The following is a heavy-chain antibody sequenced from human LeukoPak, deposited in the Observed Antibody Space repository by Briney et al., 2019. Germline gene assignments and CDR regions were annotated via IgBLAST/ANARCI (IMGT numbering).Heavy chain of an antibody. CDR3: ARHNLALGDGGNFDY. V-gene: IGHV4-38-2*01. D-gene: IGHD4-23*01. J-gene: IGHJ4*02. CDR1: GYSISSGYY. CDR2: IYHSWST. Sequence: SETLSLTCAVSGYSISSGYYWGWIRPPPGKGLEWIGIIYHSWSTYYNPSLKRRVTISVDTSKNQFSLKLSSVTAADTAVYYCARHNLALGDGGNFDYWGQGTLVTVSS.